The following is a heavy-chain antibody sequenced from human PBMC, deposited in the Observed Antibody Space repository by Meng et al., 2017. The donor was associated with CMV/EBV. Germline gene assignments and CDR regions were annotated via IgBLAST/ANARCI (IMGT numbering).Heavy chain of an antibody. CDR3: ARGGNWFDP. V-gene: IGHV4-34*01. J-gene: IGHJ5*02. CDR2: INHSGST. CDR1: AGSFSGYY. Sequence: QVQLQQWGAGLLPPSETLSLTCAVYAGSFSGYYWCWLRQPPGKGLEWIGEINHSGSTNYNPSLKSRVTISVDTSKNQFSLKLSSVTAADTAVYYCARGGNWFDPWGQGTLVTVSS.